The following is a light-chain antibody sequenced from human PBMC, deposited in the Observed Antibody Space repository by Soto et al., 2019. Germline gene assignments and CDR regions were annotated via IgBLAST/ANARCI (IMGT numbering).Light chain of an antibody. J-gene: IGLJ3*02. CDR2: DND. Sequence: QSVLTQPPSVSAAPGQKVTISCSGSSANIGNNYVSWYQQLPGTAPKLLMYDNDKRPSGIPDRLSGSKSGTSATLGITGLQTGDEADYYCGTWDSSLSAWVFGGGTQLTVL. CDR3: GTWDSSLSAWV. V-gene: IGLV1-51*01. CDR1: SANIGNNY.